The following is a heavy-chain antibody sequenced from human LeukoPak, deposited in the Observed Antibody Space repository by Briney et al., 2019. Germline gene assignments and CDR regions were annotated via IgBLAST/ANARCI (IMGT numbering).Heavy chain of an antibody. J-gene: IGHJ6*02. CDR1: GFTFSSYA. CDR2: ISYDGSNK. V-gene: IGHV3-30-3*01. CDR3: ARGPIVVVPAALTFYYYYYGMDV. D-gene: IGHD2-2*01. Sequence: GGSLRLSCAASGFTFSSYAMHWVRQAPGKGLEWVAVISYDGSNKYYADSVKGRFTISRDNSKNTLYLQMNSLRAEDTAVYYCARGPIVVVPAALTFYYYYYGMDVWGQGTTVTVSS.